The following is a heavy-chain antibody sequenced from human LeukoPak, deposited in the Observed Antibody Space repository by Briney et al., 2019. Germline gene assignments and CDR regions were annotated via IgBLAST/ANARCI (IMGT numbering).Heavy chain of an antibody. J-gene: IGHJ4*02. CDR1: VGSISSYY. CDR3: AREDGITVDY. CDR2: IYTSGST. Sequence: LFFCCTAAVGSISSYYCCCRRPPGGGGLEGTCLIYTSGSTNYNPSLKSRVTMSVDTSKNQFSLKLSSVTAADTAVYYCAREDGITVDYWGQGTLVTVSS. D-gene: IGHD1-14*01. V-gene: IGHV4-4*07.